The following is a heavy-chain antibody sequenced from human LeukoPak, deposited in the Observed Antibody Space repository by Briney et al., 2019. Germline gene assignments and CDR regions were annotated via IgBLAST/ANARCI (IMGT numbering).Heavy chain of an antibody. Sequence: SETLSLTCAVYGGSFSGDYWSCIRQPPGKGLEWIGEINHSGSTNYNPSLKSRVTISVDTSKNQFSLKLSSVTAADTAVYYCARGDYSPCPFDPWGQGTLVTASS. J-gene: IGHJ5*02. CDR2: INHSGST. D-gene: IGHD2-15*01. CDR3: ARGDYSPCPFDP. V-gene: IGHV4-34*01. CDR1: GGSFSGDY.